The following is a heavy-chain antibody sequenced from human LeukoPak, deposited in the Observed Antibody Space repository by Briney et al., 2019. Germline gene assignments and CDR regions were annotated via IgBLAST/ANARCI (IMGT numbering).Heavy chain of an antibody. D-gene: IGHD3-22*01. Sequence: PGGSLSLSCAASGFTFSSYSMNWVRQAPGKGLEWVSSISSSSSYIYYADSVKGRFTISRDNSKNTLYLQMNSLRAEDTAVYYCAIARTYYYDSSGQNWGQGTLVTVSS. CDR3: AIARTYYYDSSGQN. J-gene: IGHJ4*02. V-gene: IGHV3-21*01. CDR2: ISSSSSYI. CDR1: GFTFSSYS.